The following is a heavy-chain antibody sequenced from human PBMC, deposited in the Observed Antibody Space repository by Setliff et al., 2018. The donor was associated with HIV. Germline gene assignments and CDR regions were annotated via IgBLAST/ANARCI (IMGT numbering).Heavy chain of an antibody. CDR1: GGSIGSHDW. V-gene: IGHV4-4*02. CDR3: AGGPGTTSIDY. Sequence: SETLSLTCAVYGGSIGSHDWWSWVRQTPGKGLEWIGEVHDNGNTNYNPSLKSRVTVSVDKSKNQFSLKLTSVTAADTAVYYCAGGPGTTSIDYWAQGTLVTVSS. D-gene: IGHD1-26*01. J-gene: IGHJ4*02. CDR2: VHDNGNT.